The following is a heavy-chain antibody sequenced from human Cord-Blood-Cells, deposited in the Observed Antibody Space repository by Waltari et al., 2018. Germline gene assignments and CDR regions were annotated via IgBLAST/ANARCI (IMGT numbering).Heavy chain of an antibody. V-gene: IGHV3-30*18. CDR1: GFTFSSYG. D-gene: IGHD6-6*01. CDR2: ISYDGSNK. Sequence: QVQLVESGGGVVQPGRSLRLSCAASGFTFSSYGMHWVRQAPGKWLDWVAVISYDGSNKYYADSVKGRFTISRDNSKNTLYLQMNSLRAEDTAVYYCAKQGAARHYFDYWGQGTLVTVSS. CDR3: AKQGAARHYFDY. J-gene: IGHJ4*02.